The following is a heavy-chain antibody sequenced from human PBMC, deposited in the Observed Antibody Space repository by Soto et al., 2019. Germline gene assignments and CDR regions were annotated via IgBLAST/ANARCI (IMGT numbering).Heavy chain of an antibody. CDR1: GYTFTGYY. Sequence: ASVKVSCKASGYTFTGYYRHWVRQAPGQGLEWMGGINPNSGASNYAQKFQGRVTMTRDTSISTAYMELSRLRSDDTAVYYCARYCSSTSCQFDPWGQGTLVTVS. D-gene: IGHD2-2*01. CDR2: INPNSGAS. J-gene: IGHJ5*02. CDR3: ARYCSSTSCQFDP. V-gene: IGHV1-2*02.